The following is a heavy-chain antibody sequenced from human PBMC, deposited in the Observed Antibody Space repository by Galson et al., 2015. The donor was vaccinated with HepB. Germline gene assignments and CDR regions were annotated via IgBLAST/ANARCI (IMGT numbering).Heavy chain of an antibody. CDR3: AREKPDTAMVKGTFDY. CDR2: IIPILGIA. D-gene: IGHD5-18*01. V-gene: IGHV1-69*04. CDR1: GGTFSSYA. Sequence: SVKVSCKASGGTFSSYAISWVRQAPGQGLEWMGRIIPILGIANYAQKFQGRVTITADKSTSTAYMELSSLRSEDTAVYYCAREKPDTAMVKGTFDYWGQGTLVTVSS. J-gene: IGHJ4*02.